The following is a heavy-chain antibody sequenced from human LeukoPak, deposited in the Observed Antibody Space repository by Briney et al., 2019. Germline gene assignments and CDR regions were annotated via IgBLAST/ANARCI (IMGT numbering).Heavy chain of an antibody. CDR3: ARLLGYCSSTSCYQYYFDY. CDR1: GGSFSGYY. Sequence: PSETLSLTCAVYGGSFSGYYWSWIRQPPGKGLEWIGEINHSGSTNYNPSLKSRVTISVDTSKNQFSLKLSSVTAADTAVYYCARLLGYCSSTSCYQYYFDYWGQGTLVTVSS. D-gene: IGHD2-2*01. CDR2: INHSGST. V-gene: IGHV4-34*01. J-gene: IGHJ4*02.